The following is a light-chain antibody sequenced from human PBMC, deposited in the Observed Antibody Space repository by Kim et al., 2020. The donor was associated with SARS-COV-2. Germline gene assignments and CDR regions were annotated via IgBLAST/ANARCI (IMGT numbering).Light chain of an antibody. Sequence: DIQMTQSPSSLSASVGDRVTITCQASQDIDNYLNWYQQKPGKAPILLIYDAANLQTGVPSRFSGRGSGSDFTFTISSLQPEDSATYYCEQFESLTLTFGGRTTMDIK. CDR1: QDIDNY. CDR3: EQFESLTLT. CDR2: DAA. J-gene: IGKJ4*01. V-gene: IGKV1-33*01.